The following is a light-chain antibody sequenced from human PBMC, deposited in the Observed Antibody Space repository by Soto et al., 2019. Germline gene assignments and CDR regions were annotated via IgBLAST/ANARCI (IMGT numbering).Light chain of an antibody. V-gene: IGLV2-18*02. CDR2: EAS. Sequence: QSVLTQPPSVSGSPGQSVAISCTGTSSDVGSYNRVSWYQQPPGTAPKVMIYEASNRPSGVPDRFSGSKSGNTASLTISGLQAEDEADYYCSSYTSSSNYVFGTGTKVTVL. CDR3: SSYTSSSNYV. CDR1: SSDVGSYNR. J-gene: IGLJ1*01.